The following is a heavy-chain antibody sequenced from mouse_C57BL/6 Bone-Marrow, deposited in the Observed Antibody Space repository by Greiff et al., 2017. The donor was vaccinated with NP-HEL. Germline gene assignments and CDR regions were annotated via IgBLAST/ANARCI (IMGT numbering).Heavy chain of an antibody. D-gene: IGHD1-1*01. CDR3: ARRVITTVDYYAMDY. V-gene: IGHV1-39*01. J-gene: IGHJ4*01. Sequence: VQLQQSGPELVKPGASVKISCKASGYSFTDYNMNWVKQSNGKSLEWIGVLNPNYGTTSYNQKFKGKATLTVDQSSSTAYMQLNSLTSEDSAVYYCARRVITTVDYYAMDYWGQGTSVTVSS. CDR2: LNPNYGTT. CDR1: GYSFTDYN.